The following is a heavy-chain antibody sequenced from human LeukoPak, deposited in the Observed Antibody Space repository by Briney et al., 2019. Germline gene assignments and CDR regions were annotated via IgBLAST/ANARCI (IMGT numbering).Heavy chain of an antibody. CDR2: IYYSGST. CDR3: ARGSKAARNDAFDI. J-gene: IGHJ3*02. D-gene: IGHD6-6*01. Sequence: SETLSLTCTVSGGSISSYYWSWIRQPPGKGLEWIGYIYYSGSTNYNPSLKSRVTISVDTSENQFSLKLSSVTAADTAVYYCARGSKAARNDAFDIWGQGTMVTVSS. V-gene: IGHV4-59*01. CDR1: GGSISSYY.